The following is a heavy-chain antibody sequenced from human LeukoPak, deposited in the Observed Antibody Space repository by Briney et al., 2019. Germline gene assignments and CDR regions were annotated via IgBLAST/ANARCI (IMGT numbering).Heavy chain of an antibody. Sequence: SETLSLTCTVSGGSISSYYWSWIRQPPGKGLEWIGYIYYSGSTNYNPSLKSRVTISVDTSKNQFSLKLSSVTAADTAVYYCARAAYYDFWSGYYFDYWGQGTLVTVSS. V-gene: IGHV4-59*01. J-gene: IGHJ4*02. D-gene: IGHD3-3*01. CDR3: ARAAYYDFWSGYYFDY. CDR1: GGSISSYY. CDR2: IYYSGST.